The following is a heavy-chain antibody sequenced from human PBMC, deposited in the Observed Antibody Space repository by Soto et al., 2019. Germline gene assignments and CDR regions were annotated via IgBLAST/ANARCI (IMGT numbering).Heavy chain of an antibody. CDR2: IVVGSGNT. J-gene: IGHJ4*02. CDR3: AAEYSGRYVNVLDF. V-gene: IGHV1-58*01. D-gene: IGHD1-26*01. CDR1: GFNSTSSA. Sequence: SVKASCKASGFNSTSSAVQWVRQARGQRPEWIGWIVVGSGNTKYAQKFKERVTITRDMSTSRAYRELRSLIYEDTALYYYAAEYSGRYVNVLDFWGQGTLVTVSS.